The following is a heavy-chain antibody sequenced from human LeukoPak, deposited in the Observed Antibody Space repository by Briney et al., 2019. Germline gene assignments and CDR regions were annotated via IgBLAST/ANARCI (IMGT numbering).Heavy chain of an antibody. CDR1: LPSFTFYS. D-gene: IGHD6-13*01. CDR2: ILPIFGTA. Sequence: SVNLSFTCALPSFTFYSNSWVRPPPGQGLEWMGGILPIFGTANYAQKFQGRVTITADESTSTAYMELSSLRSEDTAVYYCARELRIAAAGPPVWFDPWGQGTLVTVSS. J-gene: IGHJ5*02. CDR3: ARELRIAAAGPPVWFDP. V-gene: IGHV1-69*13.